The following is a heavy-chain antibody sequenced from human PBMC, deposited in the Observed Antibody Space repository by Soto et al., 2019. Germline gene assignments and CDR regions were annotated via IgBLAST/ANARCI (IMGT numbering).Heavy chain of an antibody. CDR1: GGSISSGGYY. D-gene: IGHD6-6*01. J-gene: IGHJ5*02. Sequence: TLSLTCTVSGGSISSGGYYWSWIRQHPGKGLEWIGYIYYNGNTYYNPSLKSRITISLDKSKNQFSLKLTSVTAADTAVYYCAGGSSKSWFDPWGQGTLVTVSS. CDR3: AGGSSKSWFDP. V-gene: IGHV4-31*03. CDR2: IYYNGNT.